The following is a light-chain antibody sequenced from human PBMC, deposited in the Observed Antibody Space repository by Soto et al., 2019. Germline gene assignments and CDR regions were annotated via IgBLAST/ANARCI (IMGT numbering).Light chain of an antibody. V-gene: IGLV2-14*03. CDR2: EVF. Sequence: QSALTQPASVSGSPGQSITISCTGTSSDIGAYDYVSWYQQHPGKAPKLMIYEVFRRPSGISDRFSGSKSGNTASLTISGLQAEDEADYYCCSYTTTSTFVFGGGTEVTVL. CDR3: CSYTTTSTFV. J-gene: IGLJ2*01. CDR1: SSDIGAYDY.